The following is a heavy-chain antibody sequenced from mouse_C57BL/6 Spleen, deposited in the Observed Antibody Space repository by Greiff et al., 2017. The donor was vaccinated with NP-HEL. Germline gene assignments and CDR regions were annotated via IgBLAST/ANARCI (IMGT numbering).Heavy chain of an antibody. V-gene: IGHV1-69*01. D-gene: IGHD2-3*01. J-gene: IGHJ2*01. CDR2: IDPSDSYT. CDR3: ARREDGYYPDY. CDR1: GYTFTSYW. Sequence: VQLQQSGAELVMPGASVKLSCKASGYTFTSYWMHWVKQRPGQGLEWIGEIDPSDSYTNYNQKFKGKSTLTVDKSSSTAYMQLSSLTSEDSAVYYCARREDGYYPDYWGQGTTLTVSS.